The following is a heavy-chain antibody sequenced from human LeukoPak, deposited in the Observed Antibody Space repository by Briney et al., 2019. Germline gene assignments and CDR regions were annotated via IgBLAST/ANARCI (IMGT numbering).Heavy chain of an antibody. CDR2: IYYSGST. D-gene: IGHD6-13*01. CDR1: GGSISSYY. CDR3: ARGLRYSSSWYHY. V-gene: IGHV4-59*08. Sequence: TSETLSLTCTVSGGSISSYYWSWIRQPPGKGLEWIGYIYYSGSTNYNPSLKSRVTISVDTSKNQFSLKLSSVTAADTAVYYCARGLRYSSSWYHYWGQGTLVTVSS. J-gene: IGHJ4*02.